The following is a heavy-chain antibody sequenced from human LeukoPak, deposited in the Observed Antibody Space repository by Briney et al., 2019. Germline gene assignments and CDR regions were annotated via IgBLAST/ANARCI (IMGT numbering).Heavy chain of an antibody. CDR1: GYTFTSYG. Sequence: ASVKVSCKASGYTFTSYGISWVRQAPGQGLEWMGWISAYNGNTNYAQKLQGRVTMTTDTSTSTVYMELRSLRSDDTAVYYCARARATNDAFDIWGQGTMVTVSS. D-gene: IGHD5-12*01. J-gene: IGHJ3*02. CDR2: ISAYNGNT. CDR3: ARARATNDAFDI. V-gene: IGHV1-18*01.